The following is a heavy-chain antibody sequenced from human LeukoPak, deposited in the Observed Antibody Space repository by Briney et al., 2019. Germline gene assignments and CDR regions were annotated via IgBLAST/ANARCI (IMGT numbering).Heavy chain of an antibody. CDR1: VFSINSGYY. J-gene: IGHJ4*02. CDR2: INHSGST. CDR3: ARLAYLIDY. V-gene: IGHV4-38-2*02. Sequence: SETLSLTCTVSVFSINSGYYWGWIRQPPGKGLEWIGEINHSGSTNYNPSLKSRVTISVDTSKNQFSLKLSSVTAADTAVYYCARLAYLIDYWGQGTLVTVST. D-gene: IGHD2-21*01.